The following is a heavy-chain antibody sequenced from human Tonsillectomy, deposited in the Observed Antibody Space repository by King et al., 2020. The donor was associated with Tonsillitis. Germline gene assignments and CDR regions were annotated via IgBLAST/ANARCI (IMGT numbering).Heavy chain of an antibody. D-gene: IGHD2-2*01. J-gene: IGHJ5*02. V-gene: IGHV3-30-3*01. Sequence: QVQLVESGGGVVQPGRSLRLSCAASGFTFSSYAMHWVRQAPGKGLEWVAVISYDGSNKYYADSVKGRFTISRDISKNTLFLQMNSLRAEDTAVYYCARVSVATLHGSSTSWFFDPWGQGTLVTVSS. CDR3: ARVSVATLHGSSTSWFFDP. CDR1: GFTFSSYA. CDR2: ISYDGSNK.